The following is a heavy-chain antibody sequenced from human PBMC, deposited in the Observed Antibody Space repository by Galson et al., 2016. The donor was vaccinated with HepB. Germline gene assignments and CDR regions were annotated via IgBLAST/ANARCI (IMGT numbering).Heavy chain of an antibody. CDR1: GFTLTYVW. Sequence: SLRLSCAASGFTLTYVWMSWVRQAPGKGLEWVARIKNNDAGGTTDYPAAVKGRFVISRDDSKNTLNLQMTSLKTDDTAVYYCTTDLGQYGDYVWSWGQEALVTVSS. J-gene: IGHJ5*02. V-gene: IGHV3-15*01. CDR3: TTDLGQYGDYVWS. D-gene: IGHD4-17*01. CDR2: IKNNDAGGTT.